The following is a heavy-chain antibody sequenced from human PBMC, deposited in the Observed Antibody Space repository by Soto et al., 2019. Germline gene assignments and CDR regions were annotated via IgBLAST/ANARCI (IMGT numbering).Heavy chain of an antibody. Sequence: GASVKVPCKASGGTFSSYAISWVRQAPGQGLEWMGGIIPIFGTANYAQKFQGRVTITADKSTSTAYMELSSLRSEDTAVYYCARVRSLRYFDWLLRDHDAFDIWGQGTMVTVSS. V-gene: IGHV1-69*06. CDR1: GGTFSSYA. CDR3: ARVRSLRYFDWLLRDHDAFDI. J-gene: IGHJ3*02. CDR2: IIPIFGTA. D-gene: IGHD3-9*01.